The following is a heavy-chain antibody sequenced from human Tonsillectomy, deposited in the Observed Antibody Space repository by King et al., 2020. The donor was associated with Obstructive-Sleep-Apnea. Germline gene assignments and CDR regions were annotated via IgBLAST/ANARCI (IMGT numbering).Heavy chain of an antibody. V-gene: IGHV4-39*07. CDR2: IYYSGST. CDR3: ARVGLTIFGVVYGLDV. D-gene: IGHD3-3*01. J-gene: IGHJ6*02. Sequence: QLQESGPGLVKPSETLSLTCRVSGGSISSSSYYWGWIRQPPGKGLEGIGTIYYSGSTYYNPSLMSRVTISVDTSKNQFSPKLSSVTAADTAVYYCARVGLTIFGVVYGLDVWGQGTTVTVSS. CDR1: GGSISSSSYY.